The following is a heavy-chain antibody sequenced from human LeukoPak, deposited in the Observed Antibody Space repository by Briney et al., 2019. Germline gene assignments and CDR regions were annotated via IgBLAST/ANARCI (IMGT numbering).Heavy chain of an antibody. D-gene: IGHD1-26*01. Sequence: GGSLRLSCAASGFTVSSNYMSWVRQAPGKGLGWVSVIYSGGSTYYADSVKGRFTISRDNSKNTLYLQMNSLRAEDTAVYYCARDGIVGAKGISFDYWGQGTLVTVSS. CDR3: ARDGIVGAKGISFDY. J-gene: IGHJ4*02. V-gene: IGHV3-53*01. CDR2: IYSGGST. CDR1: GFTVSSNY.